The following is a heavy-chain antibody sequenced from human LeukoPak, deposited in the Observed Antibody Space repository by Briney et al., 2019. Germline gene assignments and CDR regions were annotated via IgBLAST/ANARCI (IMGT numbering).Heavy chain of an antibody. V-gene: IGHV3-30*03. CDR3: ARAFNPDILTGYTPEGAYY. D-gene: IGHD3-9*01. Sequence: GGSLRLSCAASGFTFSSYGMHWVRQAPGKGLEWVAVISYDGSNKYYADSVKGRFTISRDNSKNTLYLQMNSLRAEDTAVYYCARAFNPDILTGYTPEGAYYWGQGTLVTVSS. J-gene: IGHJ4*02. CDR1: GFTFSSYG. CDR2: ISYDGSNK.